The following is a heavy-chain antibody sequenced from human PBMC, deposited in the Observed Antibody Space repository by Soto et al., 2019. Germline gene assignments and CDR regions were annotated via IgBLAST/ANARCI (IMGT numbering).Heavy chain of an antibody. CDR1: GDSMTRSVW. Sequence: LPETLSLTCTVSGDSMTRSVWWTWVRQPPGKGLGWIGEVFHTGNTNYNPSLKSRVTMSVDKSTNEFSLKVTSVTAADTAIYYCARKAWVRFDYWGQGALVTVSS. D-gene: IGHD7-27*01. V-gene: IGHV4-4*03. CDR3: ARKAWVRFDY. J-gene: IGHJ4*02. CDR2: VFHTGNT.